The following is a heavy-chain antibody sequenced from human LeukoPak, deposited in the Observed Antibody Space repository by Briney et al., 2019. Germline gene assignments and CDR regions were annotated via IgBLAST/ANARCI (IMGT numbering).Heavy chain of an antibody. J-gene: IGHJ5*02. CDR1: RYTFIGYY. D-gene: IGHD3-10*01. CDR3: AKGYGTGRENWFDP. V-gene: IGHV1-2*02. CDR2: INPNSGGT. Sequence: ASVKVSCTASRYTFIGYYMHWVRQAPVQGLEWMGWINPNSGGTNYAQKFQGRVTMTRDTSISTAYMELSRLRSDETAVYYCAKGYGTGRENWFDPWGQGTLVTVSS.